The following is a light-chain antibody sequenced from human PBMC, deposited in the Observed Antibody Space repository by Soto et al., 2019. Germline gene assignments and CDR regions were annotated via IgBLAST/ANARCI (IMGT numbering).Light chain of an antibody. V-gene: IGLV2-14*01. CDR3: TSFTNTSPGV. CDR2: DVS. J-gene: IGLJ3*02. CDR1: NSDVGGYHY. Sequence: QSVLTQPASVSGSPGQSITISCTGTNSDVGGYHYVSWYQHHPGKAPKLIIYDVSDRPSGVSNRFSGSKFGNTASLTVSGLRAEDEADYYCTSFTNTSPGVFGGGTKLTVL.